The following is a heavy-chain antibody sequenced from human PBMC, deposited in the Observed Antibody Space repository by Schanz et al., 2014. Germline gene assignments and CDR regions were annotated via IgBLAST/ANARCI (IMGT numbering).Heavy chain of an antibody. J-gene: IGHJ4*02. D-gene: IGHD3-9*01. CDR1: GFSFRKSA. Sequence: VQLVESGGGLVQPGGSLRLSCAASGFSFRKSAMSWVRQAPGKGLEWVSLVTWDGGYTYYADSVKGRFTISRDNAKNSLYLQMNSLRAEDTAVYYCAYYDVLTGFDYWGQGTQVTVSS. CDR2: VTWDGGYT. CDR3: AYYDVLTGFDY. V-gene: IGHV3-23*04.